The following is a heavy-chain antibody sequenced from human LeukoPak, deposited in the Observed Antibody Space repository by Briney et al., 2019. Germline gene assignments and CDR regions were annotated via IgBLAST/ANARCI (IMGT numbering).Heavy chain of an antibody. D-gene: IGHD5-18*01. J-gene: IGHJ4*02. Sequence: PSQTLSLTCTVSGGSISSGDYYWRWIRQPPGKGLEWIVYIYYSGSTYYNPSLKSRVTISVDTSKNPYSLKLSSVTAADTAVYYCARVPRGYSYGLLDYWGQGTLVTVSS. CDR1: GGSISSGDYY. V-gene: IGHV4-30-4*08. CDR2: IYYSGST. CDR3: ARVPRGYSYGLLDY.